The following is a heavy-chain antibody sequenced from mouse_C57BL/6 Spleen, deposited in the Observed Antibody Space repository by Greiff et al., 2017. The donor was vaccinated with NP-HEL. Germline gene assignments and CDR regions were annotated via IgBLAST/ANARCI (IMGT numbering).Heavy chain of an antibody. Sequence: QVQLKQSGAELVRPGASVTLSCKASGYTFTDYEMHWVKQTPVHGLEWIGAIDPETGGTAYNQKFKGKAILTADKSSSTAYMELRSLTSEDSAVYYCTRDDTTVVAKGMDYWGQGTSVTVSS. CDR3: TRDDTTVVAKGMDY. V-gene: IGHV1-15*01. J-gene: IGHJ4*01. CDR1: GYTFTDYE. D-gene: IGHD1-1*01. CDR2: IDPETGGT.